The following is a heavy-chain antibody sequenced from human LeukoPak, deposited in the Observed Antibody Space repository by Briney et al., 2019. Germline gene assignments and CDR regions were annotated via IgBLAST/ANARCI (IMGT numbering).Heavy chain of an antibody. CDR3: ARGEPAYGMDV. J-gene: IGHJ6*04. D-gene: IGHD1-26*01. CDR2: IYSGGST. CDR1: GFTVSSNY. Sequence: VGSLTLSCPASGFTVSSNYMSWVRQAPGKGLDGVSVIYSGGSTYYADSVKGRFTISRDNSKNTLYLQMNSLRAEDTAVYYCARGEPAYGMDVWGKGTTVTVSS. V-gene: IGHV3-53*01.